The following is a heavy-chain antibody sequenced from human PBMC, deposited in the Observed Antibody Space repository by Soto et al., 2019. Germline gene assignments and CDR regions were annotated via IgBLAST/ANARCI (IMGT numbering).Heavy chain of an antibody. CDR1: GGSFSGDH. D-gene: IGHD2-2*01. V-gene: IGHV4-34*01. CDR2: VNHSGST. Sequence: SETLSLTCAVYGGSFSGDHWTWIRQPPGKGLEWIGEVNHSGSTNYNPSLKSRVTMSVDTSKNQISLKVKSVTAADTAAYYCARRYCSTTSCLAGFDPWGRGTLVTVSS. CDR3: ARRYCSTTSCLAGFDP. J-gene: IGHJ5*02.